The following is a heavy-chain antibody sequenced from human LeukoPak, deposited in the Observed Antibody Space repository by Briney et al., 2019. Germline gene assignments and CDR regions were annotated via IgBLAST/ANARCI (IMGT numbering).Heavy chain of an antibody. D-gene: IGHD2-15*01. Sequence: GGSLRLSCAASGFTFSSYGMHWVRQAPGKGLEWVAVIWYDGSSKYYADSVKGRFTISRDNSKNTLYLQMNSPRAEDTAVYYCAREAIYCSGGSCYFNYFDYWGQGTLVTVSS. J-gene: IGHJ4*02. CDR3: AREAIYCSGGSCYFNYFDY. CDR1: GFTFSSYG. V-gene: IGHV3-33*01. CDR2: IWYDGSSK.